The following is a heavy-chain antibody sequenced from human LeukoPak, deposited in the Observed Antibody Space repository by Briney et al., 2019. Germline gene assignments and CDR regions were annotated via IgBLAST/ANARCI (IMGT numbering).Heavy chain of an antibody. V-gene: IGHV2-70*11. CDR2: IDWDDDK. CDR1: GFNFRSAW. D-gene: IGHD6-13*01. J-gene: IGHJ4*02. CDR3: ARIPRSSWYFDY. Sequence: LRLSCTASGFNFRSAWMSWVRQAPGKALEWLARIDWDDDKYYSTSLKTRLTISKDTSKNQVVLTMTNMDPVDTATYYCARIPRSSWYFDYWGQGTLVTVSS.